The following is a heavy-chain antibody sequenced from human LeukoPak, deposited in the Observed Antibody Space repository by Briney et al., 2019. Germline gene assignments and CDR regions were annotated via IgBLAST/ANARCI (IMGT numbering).Heavy chain of an antibody. V-gene: IGHV3-30*04. D-gene: IGHD3-3*01. J-gene: IGHJ3*02. CDR3: ARGPSARFFGVAKGAFDI. CDR1: TFTFSSYA. Sequence: GGSLRLSCAASTFTFSSYAMHWVRQAPGKGLEWVTVISSDGSNKYYADPVKGRFTISRDNSKNTLDLQMNSLRAEDTAVYYCARGPSARFFGVAKGAFDIWGQGTMVTVSS. CDR2: ISSDGSNK.